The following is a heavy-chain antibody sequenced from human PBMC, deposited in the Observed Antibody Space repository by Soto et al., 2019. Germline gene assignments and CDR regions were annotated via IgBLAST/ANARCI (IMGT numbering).Heavy chain of an antibody. CDR1: GFIFSSYG. V-gene: IGHV3-30*18. D-gene: IGHD1-1*01. CDR2: ISYDGINK. CDR3: AKSVYNWNDGFFDS. J-gene: IGHJ4*02. Sequence: QVQLVESGGGVVQPGRSLRLSCAASGFIFSSYGMHWVRQAPGKGLEWVAVISYDGINKYYSDSVKGRFTISRDNSKNALYLQRNSLSAEDTAVYYCAKSVYNWNDGFFDSWGQGTLVTVSS.